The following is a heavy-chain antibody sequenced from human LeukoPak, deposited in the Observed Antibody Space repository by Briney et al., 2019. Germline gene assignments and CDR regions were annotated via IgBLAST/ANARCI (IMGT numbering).Heavy chain of an antibody. CDR3: ARALYYYDSSGPIPRYFDL. V-gene: IGHV1-69*05. CDR1: GGTFSSYA. Sequence: SVKVSCKASGGTFSSYAISWVRQAPGQGLEWMGGIIPIFGTANYAQKFQGRVTITTDESTSTAYMELSSLRSEDTAVYYCARALYYYDSSGPIPRYFDLWGRGTLVTVSS. CDR2: IIPIFGTA. J-gene: IGHJ2*01. D-gene: IGHD3-22*01.